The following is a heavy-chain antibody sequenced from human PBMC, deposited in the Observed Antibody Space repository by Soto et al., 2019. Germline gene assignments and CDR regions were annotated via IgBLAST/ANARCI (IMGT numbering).Heavy chain of an antibody. V-gene: IGHV3-33*01. J-gene: IGHJ4*02. CDR1: GFTFRNRG. CDR3: ARDIASRRFDY. D-gene: IGHD6-6*01. Sequence: PGGSLRLSCEAAGFTFRNRGMHWVRQAPGKGLEWVAVIWYDGSDKYYADSVKGRFTISRDNSKNTLYLQMNSLRVEDTAVYYCARDIASRRFDYLGQGTLVTASS. CDR2: IWYDGSDK.